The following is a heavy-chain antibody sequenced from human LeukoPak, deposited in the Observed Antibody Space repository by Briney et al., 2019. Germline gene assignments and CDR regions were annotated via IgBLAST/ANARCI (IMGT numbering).Heavy chain of an antibody. CDR2: IYYSGST. D-gene: IGHD3-10*01. V-gene: IGHV4-39*07. CDR3: ARDGGPVRGVKPFDY. J-gene: IGHJ4*02. Sequence: PSETLFLTCTVSGGSISSSSYYWGWIRQPPGMGLEWIGTIYYSGSTYYNPSLKSRVTISVDTSKNQFSLKLSSVTAADTAVYYCARDGGPVRGVKPFDYWGQGTLVTVSS. CDR1: GGSISSSSYY.